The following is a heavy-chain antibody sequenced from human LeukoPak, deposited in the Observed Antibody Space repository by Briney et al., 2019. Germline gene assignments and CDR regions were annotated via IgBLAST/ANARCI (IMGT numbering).Heavy chain of an antibody. J-gene: IGHJ4*02. V-gene: IGHV1-2*02. D-gene: IGHD3-22*01. Sequence: ASVKVSCKASGYTFTGYYMHWVRQAPGQGLEWMGWINPNSGGTNYAQKFQGRVTMTRDTSISTAYMELSRLRSDDTAVYYCAATYYCDSSGYGLGDYWGQGTLVTVSS. CDR3: AATYYCDSSGYGLGDY. CDR2: INPNSGGT. CDR1: GYTFTGYY.